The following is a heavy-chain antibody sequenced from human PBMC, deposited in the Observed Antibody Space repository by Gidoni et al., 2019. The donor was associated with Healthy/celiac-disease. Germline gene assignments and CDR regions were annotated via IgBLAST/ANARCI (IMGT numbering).Heavy chain of an antibody. CDR1: GGTFSSYA. D-gene: IGHD6-13*01. V-gene: IGHV1-69*01. Sequence: QVQLVQSGAEVKKPGSSVKVSCKASGGTFSSYAISWVRQAPGQGLEWMGGIIPIFGTANSAQKSQARFTFPADEPTSTAYMELSSLRSEDTAVYYWAREGSSWKGGGWGQGTLVTVSS. J-gene: IGHJ4*02. CDR3: AREGSSWKGGG. CDR2: IIPIFGTA.